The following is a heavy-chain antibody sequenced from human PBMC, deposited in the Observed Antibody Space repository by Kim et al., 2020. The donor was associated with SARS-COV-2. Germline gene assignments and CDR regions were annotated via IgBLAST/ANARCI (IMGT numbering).Heavy chain of an antibody. V-gene: IGHV4-61*01. D-gene: IGHD3-22*01. J-gene: IGHJ4*02. CDR1: GGSVSSGSYY. Sequence: SETLSLTCTVSGGSVSSGSYYWSWIRQPPGKGLEWIGYIYYSGSTNYNPSLKSRVTISVDTSKNQFSLKLSSVTAADTAVYYCAREYEYYYDSSGRQFDYWGQGTLVTVSS. CDR3: AREYEYYYDSSGRQFDY. CDR2: IYYSGST.